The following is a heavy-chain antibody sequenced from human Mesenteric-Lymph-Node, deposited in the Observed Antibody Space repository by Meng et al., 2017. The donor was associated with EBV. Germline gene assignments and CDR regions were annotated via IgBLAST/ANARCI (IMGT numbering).Heavy chain of an antibody. CDR1: GGSFGGYF. D-gene: IGHD3-10*01. CDR3: VRCGAVTLVQGGPDH. J-gene: IGHJ4*02. CDR2: INRVGST. V-gene: IGHV4-34*01. Sequence: QAHVQQWGAGLLQPSETLSLTCGVSGGSFGGYFWSWIRQPPGKGLEWIGEINRVGSTNYNPSLKSRLTMSVDTSKNHFSLKLTSVTAADTAVYYCVRCGAVTLVQGGPDHWGQGTLVTVSS.